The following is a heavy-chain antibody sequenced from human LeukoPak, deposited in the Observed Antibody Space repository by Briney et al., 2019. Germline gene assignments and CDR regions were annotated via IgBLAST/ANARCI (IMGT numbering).Heavy chain of an antibody. Sequence: VASVKVSCKASGGTFSSYAISWVRQAPGQGLEWMGGIIPIFGTANYAQKFQGRVTITADESTSTAYMELSSLRSEDTAVYYCARARSSGWRDFDYWGQGTLVTVSS. CDR1: GGTFSSYA. V-gene: IGHV1-69*13. CDR3: ARARSSGWRDFDY. CDR2: IIPIFGTA. D-gene: IGHD6-19*01. J-gene: IGHJ4*02.